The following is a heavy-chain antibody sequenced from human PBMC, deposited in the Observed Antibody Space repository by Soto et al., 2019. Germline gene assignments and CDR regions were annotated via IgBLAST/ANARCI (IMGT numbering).Heavy chain of an antibody. CDR1: GGSISSSHW. D-gene: IGHD1-20*01. Sequence: QVQLQESGPGLVKPSGTLSLTCAVSGGSISSSHWWTWVRQSPGKGLEYIGEISHSGTSNSNPSLKSRVTLSVDRSKNHFSLTLTSVTAADTAVYYCARVVLPITRGAFDAWGQGTPVIVSS. CDR2: ISHSGTS. CDR3: ARVVLPITRGAFDA. J-gene: IGHJ3*01. V-gene: IGHV4-4*02.